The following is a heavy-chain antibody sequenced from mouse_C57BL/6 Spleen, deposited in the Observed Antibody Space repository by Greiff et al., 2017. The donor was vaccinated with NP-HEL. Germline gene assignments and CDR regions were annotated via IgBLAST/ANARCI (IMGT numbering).Heavy chain of an antibody. CDR3: AGLYSNYAMDY. D-gene: IGHD2-5*01. Sequence: QVQLKQSGAELARPGASVKMSCKASGYTFTSYTMHWVKQRPGQGLEWIGYINPSSGYTKYNQKFKDKATLTADKSSSTAYMQLSSLTSEDSAVYYCAGLYSNYAMDYWGQGTSVTVSS. CDR1: GYTFTSYT. J-gene: IGHJ4*01. CDR2: INPSSGYT. V-gene: IGHV1-4*01.